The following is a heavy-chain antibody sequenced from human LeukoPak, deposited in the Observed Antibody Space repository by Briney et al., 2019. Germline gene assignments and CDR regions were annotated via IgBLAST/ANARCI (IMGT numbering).Heavy chain of an antibody. CDR3: AKEMASGYYPSDY. J-gene: IGHJ4*02. V-gene: IGHV3-30*18. CDR1: GFIFSSYG. CDR2: ISYDGSNK. D-gene: IGHD3-22*01. Sequence: PGRSVRLSCAASGFIFSSYGMLWVRQAPGKGREGVAGISYDGSNKHFADSVKGRFTISRDNSKHTLYLQMNSLRAEDTAVYYCAKEMASGYYPSDYWGQGTPVTVSS.